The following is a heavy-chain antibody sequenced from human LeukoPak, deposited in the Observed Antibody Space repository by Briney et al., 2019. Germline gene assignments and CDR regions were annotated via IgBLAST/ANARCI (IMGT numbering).Heavy chain of an antibody. CDR2: ISYDGSNK. CDR3: AKDGKSITIFGVVIPPGRSSRYYYGMDV. Sequence: GGSLRLSCAASGFTFSSYGMHWVRQAPGKGLEWVAVISYDGSNKYYADSVKGRFTISRDNSKNTLYLQMNSLGAEDTAVYYCAKDGKSITIFGVVIPPGRSSRYYYGMDVWGQGTTVTVSS. V-gene: IGHV3-30*18. J-gene: IGHJ6*02. CDR1: GFTFSSYG. D-gene: IGHD3-3*01.